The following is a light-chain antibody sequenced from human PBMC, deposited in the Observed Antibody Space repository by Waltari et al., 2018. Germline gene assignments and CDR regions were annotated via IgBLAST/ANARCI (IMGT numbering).Light chain of an antibody. J-gene: IGLJ3*02. CDR2: GLS. V-gene: IGLV2-11*01. CDR1: SGDVGGNNY. Sequence: QSALTQPRSVSGSPGQSVTISCTGTSGDVGGNNYVSWYQQHPGKAPKVMIYGLSRRPSGVPDRFSGSRSANTASLTISGLQAEDEADYYCCSYAGSYTWVFGGGTKVTVL. CDR3: CSYAGSYTWV.